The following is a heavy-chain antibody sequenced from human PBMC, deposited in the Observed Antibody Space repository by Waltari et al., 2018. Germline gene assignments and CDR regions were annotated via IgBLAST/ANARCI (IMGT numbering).Heavy chain of an antibody. CDR1: GFSVSHSY. Sequence: EVQLVASGGGLIQPGGSLRLSCAASGFSVSHSYVCWVRQAPGKGLEWISFIYGFDRTLYVDSVKGRFTVSRDNSKNTVHLQMNSVRVDDTAVYYCATFSNWVHDTFDIWGQGTLVSVSS. V-gene: IGHV3-53*01. CDR2: IYGFDRT. D-gene: IGHD3-16*01. CDR3: ATFSNWVHDTFDI. J-gene: IGHJ3*02.